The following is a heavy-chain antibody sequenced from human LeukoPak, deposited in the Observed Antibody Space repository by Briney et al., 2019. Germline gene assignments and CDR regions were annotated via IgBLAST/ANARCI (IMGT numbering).Heavy chain of an antibody. D-gene: IGHD2-2*01. CDR1: GGSISSYY. V-gene: IGHV4-59*01. Sequence: SETLSLTCTVPGGSISSYYWSWIRQPPGKGLEWIGYIYYSGSTNYNPSLKSRVTISVDTSKNQFSLKLSSVTAADTAVYYCARGTAYQLVSDGMDVWGQGTTVTVSS. J-gene: IGHJ6*02. CDR3: ARGTAYQLVSDGMDV. CDR2: IYYSGST.